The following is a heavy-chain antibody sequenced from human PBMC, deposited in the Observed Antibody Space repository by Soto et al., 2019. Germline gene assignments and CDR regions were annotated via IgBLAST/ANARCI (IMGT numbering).Heavy chain of an antibody. Sequence: WGSLRLSCAASEFTFNGYAINWVRQLPGRGLEYVSGIGGRGGNAFYADSMKGRFIISRHNSKNTVYLQMNNLRVDDSAMYYCAKARHSGDFPGSFESWGQGTMVTVSS. J-gene: IGHJ4*02. CDR3: AKARHSGDFPGSFES. V-gene: IGHV3-23*01. CDR1: EFTFNGYA. CDR2: IGGRGGNA. D-gene: IGHD2-21*02.